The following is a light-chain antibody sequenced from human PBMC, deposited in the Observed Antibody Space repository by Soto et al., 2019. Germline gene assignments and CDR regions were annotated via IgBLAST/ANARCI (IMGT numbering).Light chain of an antibody. CDR3: QSYDKSLSSAV. CDR1: SSDIGAGYD. V-gene: IGLV1-40*01. J-gene: IGLJ1*01. Sequence: QSVLTQPPSVSGAPGQRVTISCTGSSSDIGAGYDVHWYQQLPGTAPKLLIYDNTNRPSGVPDRFSGSKSGTSASLAITGLQAEDEADYYCQSYDKSLSSAVFGTGTKVTVL. CDR2: DNT.